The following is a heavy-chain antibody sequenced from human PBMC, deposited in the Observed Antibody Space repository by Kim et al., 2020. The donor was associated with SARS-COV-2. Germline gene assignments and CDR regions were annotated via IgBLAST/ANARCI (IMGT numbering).Heavy chain of an antibody. CDR3: ARDWGYYYGSGSYGTYNWFYP. CDR2: IYYSGST. CDR1: GGSISSSSYY. J-gene: IGHJ5*02. Sequence: SETLSLTCTVSGGSISSSSYYWGWIRQPPGKGLEWIGSIYYSGSTYYNPSLKSRVTISVDTSKNQFSLKLSSVTAADTAVYYCARDWGYYYGSGSYGTYNWFYPWGQGTLVTVSS. V-gene: IGHV4-39*07. D-gene: IGHD3-10*01.